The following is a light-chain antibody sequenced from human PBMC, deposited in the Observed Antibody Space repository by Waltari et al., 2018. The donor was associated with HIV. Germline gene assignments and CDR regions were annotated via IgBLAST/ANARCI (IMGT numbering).Light chain of an antibody. CDR3: NSYAGSDNVL. J-gene: IGLJ2*01. Sequence: QSALTQPPSASGSPGQSVTISCTGSSSDVGGYNLVSWYQHHPGKAPTLLIYDVTKRPSGVPDRFFGSKSANTASLTVSGLQAEDEADYYCNSYAGSDNVLFGGGTKLTVL. CDR1: SSDVGGYNL. CDR2: DVT. V-gene: IGLV2-8*01.